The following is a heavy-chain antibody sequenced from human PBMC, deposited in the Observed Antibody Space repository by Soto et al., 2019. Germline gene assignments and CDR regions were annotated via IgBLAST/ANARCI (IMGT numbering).Heavy chain of an antibody. V-gene: IGHV1-3*01. Sequence: ASVKVSCKASGYTFTSYAMHWVRQAPGQRLEWMGWINAGNGNTKYSQKFQGRVTITRDTSASTAYMELSSLRSEDTAVYYCATGSGAWNYDFWSGYYTWGQGTLVTVSS. J-gene: IGHJ4*02. D-gene: IGHD3-3*01. CDR3: ATGSGAWNYDFWSGYYT. CDR2: INAGNGNT. CDR1: GYTFTSYA.